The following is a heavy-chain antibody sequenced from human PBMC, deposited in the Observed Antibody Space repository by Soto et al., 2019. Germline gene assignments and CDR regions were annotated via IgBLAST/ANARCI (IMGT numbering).Heavy chain of an antibody. J-gene: IGHJ5*02. CDR3: AKVLIRDCGGACTVDT. V-gene: IGHV3-23*01. CDR1: GFTFSSYT. CDR2: ISATGGST. Sequence: VGSLRLSCAASGFTFSSYTMSWVRQAPGKGLEWVSGISATGGSTYYADSVKGRFTFSRDDSKNTLYLQMNSLRAEDTAVYYCAKVLIRDCGGACTVDTLGQGPLDTVS. D-gene: IGHD2-21*02.